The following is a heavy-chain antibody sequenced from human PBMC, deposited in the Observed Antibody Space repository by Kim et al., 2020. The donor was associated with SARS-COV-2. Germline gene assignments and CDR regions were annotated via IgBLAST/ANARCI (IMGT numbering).Heavy chain of an antibody. Sequence: GGSLRLSCAASGFTFSSYAMHWVRQAPGKGLEWVAVISYDGSNKYYVDSVKGRFTISRDNSKNTLYLQMNSLRAEDTAVYYCAREVVQPVALDYWGQGTLVTVSS. D-gene: IGHD6-19*01. V-gene: IGHV3-30*04. CDR3: AREVVQPVALDY. CDR2: ISYDGSNK. CDR1: GFTFSSYA. J-gene: IGHJ4*02.